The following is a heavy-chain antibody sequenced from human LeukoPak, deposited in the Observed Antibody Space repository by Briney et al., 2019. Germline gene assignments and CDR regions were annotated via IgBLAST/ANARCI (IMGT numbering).Heavy chain of an antibody. J-gene: IGHJ3*02. CDR1: GFTFSSYS. Sequence: GGSLRLSYAASGFTFSSYSMNCVRQAPGKGLEWVSYIISSSSTIYYADSVKGRFTISRDNAKNSLYLQMNSLRAEDTAVYYCAREGRNDAFDIWGQGTMVTVSS. D-gene: IGHD1-14*01. V-gene: IGHV3-48*04. CDR3: AREGRNDAFDI. CDR2: IISSSSTI.